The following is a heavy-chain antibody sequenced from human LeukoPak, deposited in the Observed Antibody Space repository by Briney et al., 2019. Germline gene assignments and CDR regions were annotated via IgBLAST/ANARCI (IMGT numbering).Heavy chain of an antibody. CDR2: LSPSDGST. J-gene: IGHJ4*02. CDR3: AREMPTSGSGSYSPGRHFDY. CDR1: GYTFSSYY. D-gene: IGHD3-10*01. V-gene: IGHV1-46*01. Sequence: VASVTVSCKASGYTFSSYYMHWVRQAPGQGLEWMGILSPSDGSTSYPQKFQGRVTMTRDTSTSTVYMELSSLRSEDTALYYCAREMPTSGSGSYSPGRHFDYWGQGTLVTVSS.